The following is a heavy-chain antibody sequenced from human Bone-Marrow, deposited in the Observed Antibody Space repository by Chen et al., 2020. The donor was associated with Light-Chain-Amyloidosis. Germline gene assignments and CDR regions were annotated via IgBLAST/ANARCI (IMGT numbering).Heavy chain of an antibody. V-gene: IGHV5-51*01. CDR3: ARRRDGYNFDY. CDR2: IYPDDSDA. Sequence: EVQLEQSGPEVKKPGESLKISRKGSGYTFPNYWIGWVRQMPGKGLEWMGVIYPDDSDASYSPSFEGQVTISADKSITTAYLQWRSLKASDTAMYYCARRRDGYNFDYWGQGTLVTVSS. J-gene: IGHJ4*02. CDR1: GYTFPNYW. D-gene: IGHD5-12*01.